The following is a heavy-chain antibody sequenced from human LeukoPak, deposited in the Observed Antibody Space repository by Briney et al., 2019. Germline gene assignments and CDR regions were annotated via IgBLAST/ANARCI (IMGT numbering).Heavy chain of an antibody. D-gene: IGHD3-22*01. Sequence: GASVKVSCKASGYTFTSYGISWVRQAPGQGLEWMGWISAYNGNTNYAQKLQGRVTMTTDTSTSTAYMELRSLRSDDTAVYYCASSRAHTYYYDSSGYHFSWGQGTLVTVSS. V-gene: IGHV1-18*01. CDR2: ISAYNGNT. CDR3: ASSRAHTYYYDSSGYHFS. CDR1: GYTFTSYG. J-gene: IGHJ4*02.